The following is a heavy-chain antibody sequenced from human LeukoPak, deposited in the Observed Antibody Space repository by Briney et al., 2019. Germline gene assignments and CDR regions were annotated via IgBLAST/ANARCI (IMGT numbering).Heavy chain of an antibody. CDR1: GFTFNDYY. D-gene: IGHD6-13*01. CDR3: VRGRTSGSSWPFDY. CDR2: IGSSGGSI. V-gene: IGHV3-11*04. J-gene: IGHJ4*02. Sequence: PGGSLRLPCAASGFTFNDYYMSWIRQAPGKGLEWISYIGSSGGSINYADSVKGRFTISRDNAKNSLSQLMNSLRAEDTAVYYCVRGRTSGSSWPFDYWGQGTLVTVSS.